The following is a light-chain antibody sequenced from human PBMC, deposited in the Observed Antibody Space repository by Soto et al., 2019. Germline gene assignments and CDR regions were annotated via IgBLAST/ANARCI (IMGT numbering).Light chain of an antibody. Sequence: QSVLTQPASVSGSPGQSITISCTGTSSDVGGYNYVSWFQQHPGKAPNLMIYDVYSRPSGVSYRFSGSKSGNTASLTISGLQAEDEADYYCSSYTTRSTVVFGGGTKVTVL. V-gene: IGLV2-14*01. CDR1: SSDVGGYNY. J-gene: IGLJ2*01. CDR2: DVY. CDR3: SSYTTRSTVV.